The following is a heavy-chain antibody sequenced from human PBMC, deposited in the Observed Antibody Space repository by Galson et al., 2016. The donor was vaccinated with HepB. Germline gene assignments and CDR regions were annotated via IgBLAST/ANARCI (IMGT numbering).Heavy chain of an antibody. CDR1: GFIFDDYA. J-gene: IGHJ6*02. D-gene: IGHD3-22*01. CDR2: ISSNSRTI. Sequence: SLRLSCAASGFIFDDYAMSWVRQTPEKGLEWVSSISSNSRTIDYADSVKGRFTILRDNADNSLHLQMNSLKTEDTALYYCAKDRGNLNYYQLYGMDVWGQGTTVTVSS. CDR3: AKDRGNLNYYQLYGMDV. V-gene: IGHV3-9*01.